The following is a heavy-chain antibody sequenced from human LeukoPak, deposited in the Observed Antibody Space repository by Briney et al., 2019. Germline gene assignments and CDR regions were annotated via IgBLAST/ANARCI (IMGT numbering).Heavy chain of an antibody. CDR2: IQYDGSNK. J-gene: IGHJ4*02. D-gene: IGHD5-12*01. CDR3: AKGVGVATRQYFDY. Sequence: PGGSLRLSCAASGFTFSTYGMHWVRQAPGKGLEWVTFIQYDGSNKYDADSVKGRFTISRDNSKNTLYLQMNSLSAEDTAVYYCAKGVGVATRQYFDYWGQGTLVTVSS. V-gene: IGHV3-30*02. CDR1: GFTFSTYG.